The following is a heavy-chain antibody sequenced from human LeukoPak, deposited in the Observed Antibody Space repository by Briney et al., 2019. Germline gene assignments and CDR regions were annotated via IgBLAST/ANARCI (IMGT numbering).Heavy chain of an antibody. D-gene: IGHD3-10*01. CDR3: ARDRAPVTMIRGAPGGFDP. Sequence: KPSETLSLTCTVSGGSISSHFWNWIRQPPGKGLEWIGYMFYSGSTNYNPSLKSRVTISVDASKNQFSLKLTSVSAADTAVYYCARDRAPVTMIRGAPGGFDPWGQGTLVTVSS. CDR2: MFYSGST. CDR1: GGSISSHF. V-gene: IGHV4-59*11. J-gene: IGHJ5*02.